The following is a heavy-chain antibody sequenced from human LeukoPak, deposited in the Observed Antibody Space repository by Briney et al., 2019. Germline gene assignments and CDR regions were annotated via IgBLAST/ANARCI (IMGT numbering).Heavy chain of an antibody. J-gene: IGHJ4*02. CDR2: ISSSGSTI. D-gene: IGHD6-13*01. Sequence: GGSLRLSCAASGFTFSDYYMSWIRQAPGKGLEWVSYISSSGSTIYYADSVKGRFTISRDNAKNSLYLQMNSLRAEDTAAYYCAKENGSWSYYFDYWGQGTLVTVSS. CDR3: AKENGSWSYYFDY. CDR1: GFTFSDYY. V-gene: IGHV3-11*01.